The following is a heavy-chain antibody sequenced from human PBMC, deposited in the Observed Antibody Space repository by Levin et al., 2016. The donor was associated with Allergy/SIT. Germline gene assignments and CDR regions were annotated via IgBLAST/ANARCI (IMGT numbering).Heavy chain of an antibody. D-gene: IGHD6-6*01. V-gene: IGHV6-1*01. CDR3: ARGIGYSSSSDFDF. CDR2: TYYRSQWYN. Sequence: WIRQSPSRGLEWLGRTYYRSQWYNDYAVSVKSRITINSDTSKNQFSLQLNSVTPEDTAVYYCARGIGYSSSSDFDFWGQGTLVTVSS. J-gene: IGHJ4*02.